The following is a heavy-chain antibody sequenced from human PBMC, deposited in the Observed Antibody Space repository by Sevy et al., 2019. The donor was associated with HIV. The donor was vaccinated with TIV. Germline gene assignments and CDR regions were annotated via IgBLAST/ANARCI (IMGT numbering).Heavy chain of an antibody. J-gene: IGHJ3*02. D-gene: IGHD3-22*01. V-gene: IGHV3-21*01. CDR3: ARDPTPHYYDTSGHAFDI. Sequence: GGSLRLSCAASGFTFNTFNMNWVRQAPGKGLEWVSSISTSSTYIYYADSMKGRITISRDNAKNSLYLQMNSLRAEDTAVYYCARDPTPHYYDTSGHAFDIWGQGTLVTVSS. CDR2: ISTSSTYI. CDR1: GFTFNTFN.